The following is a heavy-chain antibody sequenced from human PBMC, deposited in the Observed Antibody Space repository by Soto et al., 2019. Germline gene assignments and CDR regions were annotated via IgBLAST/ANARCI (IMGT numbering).Heavy chain of an antibody. CDR2: IIPIFGTA. D-gene: IGHD3-22*01. V-gene: IGHV1-69*06. Sequence: SVKVSCKASGDTFSSYAISWVRQAPGQGLEWMGGIIPIFGTANYAQKFKGRVTITADKSTSTAYMELISLRSEDTAMYYCARGWYYYDSSGYAFDYWGQGTQVTVSS. CDR1: GDTFSSYA. CDR3: ARGWYYYDSSGYAFDY. J-gene: IGHJ4*02.